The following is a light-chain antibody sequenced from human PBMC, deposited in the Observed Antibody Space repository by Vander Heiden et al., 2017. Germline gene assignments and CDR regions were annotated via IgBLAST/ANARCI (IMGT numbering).Light chain of an antibody. V-gene: IGKV1-39*01. CDR1: QSISSY. Sequence: DIQMTQSPSSLSASVGDRVTITCRACQSISSYLNCYQQNAEKAPKLLIYASSRAHSGLASRISSSCSAAYFTLIISIQPPDDFVTYCWQHSNSTPITFGHGTKVDIK. CDR3: QHSNSTPIT. J-gene: IGKJ3*01. CDR2: ASS.